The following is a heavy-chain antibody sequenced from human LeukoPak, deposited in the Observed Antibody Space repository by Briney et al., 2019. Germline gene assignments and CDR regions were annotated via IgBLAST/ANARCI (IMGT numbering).Heavy chain of an antibody. CDR1: GGSISSYY. V-gene: IGHV4-59*01. J-gene: IGHJ5*02. Sequence: SETLSLTCTVSGGSISSYYWSWIRQPPGKGLEWIGYIYYSGSTDYNPSLKSRVTISVDTSKNQFSLKLSSVTAADTAVYYCARQRSSGSIINPWGQGTLVTVSS. CDR2: IYYSGST. D-gene: IGHD6-19*01. CDR3: ARQRSSGSIINP.